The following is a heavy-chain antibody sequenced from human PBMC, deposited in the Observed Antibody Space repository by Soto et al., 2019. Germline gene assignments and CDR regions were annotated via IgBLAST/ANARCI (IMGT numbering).Heavy chain of an antibody. V-gene: IGHV4-34*01. CDR3: ARGPPIRYCSGGSCYSNWFDP. CDR1: GGSFSGYY. CDR2: INHSGST. J-gene: IGHJ5*02. D-gene: IGHD2-15*01. Sequence: QVQLQQWGAGLLKPSETLSLTCAVYGGSFSGYYWSWIRQPPGKGLEWIGEINHSGSTNYNPSLKSRVTISVHTSKNQFSLKLSSVTAADTAVYYCARGPPIRYCSGGSCYSNWFDPWGQGTLVTVSS.